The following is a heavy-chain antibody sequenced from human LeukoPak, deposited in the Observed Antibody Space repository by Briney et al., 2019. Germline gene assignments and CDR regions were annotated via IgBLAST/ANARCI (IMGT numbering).Heavy chain of an antibody. CDR2: ISSSGSTI. Sequence: PGGSLRLSCAASGFTFSDYYMSWIRQAPGKGPEWVSYISSSGSTIYYADSVKGRFTISRDNAKNSLYLQMNSLRAEDTAAYYCARNRYYDGGWFDPWGQGTLVTVSS. V-gene: IGHV3-11*01. CDR3: ARNRYYDGGWFDP. J-gene: IGHJ5*02. CDR1: GFTFSDYY. D-gene: IGHD3-22*01.